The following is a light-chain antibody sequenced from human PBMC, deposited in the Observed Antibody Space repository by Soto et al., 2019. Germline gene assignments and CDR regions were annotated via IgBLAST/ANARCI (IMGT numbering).Light chain of an antibody. CDR1: QSVSSN. J-gene: IGKJ4*01. CDR2: GAS. V-gene: IGKV3-15*01. CDR3: QQYNNWPPRT. Sequence: EIVLTQTPATLSVSPGERATLSCRSSQSVSSNLAWYQQKPGQAPRLLIYGASTRATGIPARFSGSGSGTEFTLTISSLQSEDFAVYYGQQYNNWPPRTFGGGTKVEIK.